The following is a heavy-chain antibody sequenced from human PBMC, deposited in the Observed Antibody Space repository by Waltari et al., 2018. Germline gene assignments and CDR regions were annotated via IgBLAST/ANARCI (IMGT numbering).Heavy chain of an antibody. D-gene: IGHD6-19*01. CDR3: AASSGWSDY. V-gene: IGHV3-66*01. CDR1: GFSFSYYH. J-gene: IGHJ4*02. Sequence: EVQLVESGGGLAKPGGSLRLSCAGSGFSFSYYHMSWVRQAPGKGLEWNSGIDSGGGNTYYADSVKGRFIISREDARNTLFLQMDSLRTEDTAVYYCAASSGWSDYWGQGVLVAVSS. CDR2: IDSGGGNT.